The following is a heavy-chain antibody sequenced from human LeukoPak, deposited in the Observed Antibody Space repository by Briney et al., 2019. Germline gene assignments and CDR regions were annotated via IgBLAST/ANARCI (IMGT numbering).Heavy chain of an antibody. CDR1: GGSISGYY. CDR3: ARLNRLRGSNRWDY. J-gene: IGHJ4*02. Sequence: SETLSLTCTVSGGSISGYYWSWIRQTPGKGLDWIGYIYYSGSTNYNPSLKSRVTISVDTSKNQFSLKLSSVTAADTAVYYCARLNRLRGSNRWDYWGQGTLVTVSS. D-gene: IGHD3-16*01. CDR2: IYYSGST. V-gene: IGHV4-59*08.